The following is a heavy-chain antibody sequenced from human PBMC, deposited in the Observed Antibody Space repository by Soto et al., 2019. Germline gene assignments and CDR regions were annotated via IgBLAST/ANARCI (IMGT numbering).Heavy chain of an antibody. Sequence: RASVKVSCKASGYTFTSYAMHWVRQAPGQRLEWMGWINAGNGNTKYSQKFQGRVTITRDTSASTAYMELSSLRSEDTAVYYCASTGDFWSGYYINYYYGMDVWGQGTTVTVSS. V-gene: IGHV1-3*01. CDR3: ASTGDFWSGYYINYYYGMDV. CDR1: GYTFTSYA. J-gene: IGHJ6*02. CDR2: INAGNGNT. D-gene: IGHD3-3*01.